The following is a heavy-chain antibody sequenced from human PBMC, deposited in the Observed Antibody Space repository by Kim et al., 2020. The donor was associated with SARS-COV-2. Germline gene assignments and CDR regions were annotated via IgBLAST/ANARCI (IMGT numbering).Heavy chain of an antibody. J-gene: IGHJ5*02. CDR3: ARESGYDYWFDP. V-gene: IGHV6-1*01. Sequence: SQTLSLTCAISGDSVSGNSAAWNWIRQSPSRGLEWLGRTYYRSKWSNDYAASVKSRISINADTSKNQFSLQLNSVTHEDTAVYYCARESGYDYWFDPWGQGTLVTVSS. CDR2: TYYRSKWSN. CDR1: GDSVSGNSAA. D-gene: IGHD5-12*01.